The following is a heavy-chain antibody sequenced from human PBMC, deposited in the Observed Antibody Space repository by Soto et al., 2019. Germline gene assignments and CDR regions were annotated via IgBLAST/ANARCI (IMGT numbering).Heavy chain of an antibody. CDR1: GYTFASYA. J-gene: IGHJ4*02. Sequence: ASVKVSCKASGYTFASYAISWMRQAPGQGLEWMGWISAYNGNTNYADSVKGRFTISRDNSKNTLYLQMNSLRAEDTAVYYCAKDLRTMVRNYYFDYWGQGTLVTVSS. D-gene: IGHD3-10*01. V-gene: IGHV1-18*01. CDR3: AKDLRTMVRNYYFDY. CDR2: ISAYNGNT.